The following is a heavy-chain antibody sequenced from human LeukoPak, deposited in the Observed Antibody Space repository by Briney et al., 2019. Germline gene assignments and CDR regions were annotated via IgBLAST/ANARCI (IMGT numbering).Heavy chain of an antibody. CDR1: GFTFSSYA. J-gene: IGHJ4*02. CDR3: ARDLLGWELHYFDY. Sequence: GGSLRLSCAASGFTFSSYAMHWVRQAPGKGLEWVTIISYDGSKKYYADYVKGRFTISRDNSKNTLYLQMNSLRAEDTAVYYCARDLLGWELHYFDYWGQGTLVTVSS. D-gene: IGHD1-26*01. V-gene: IGHV3-30*04. CDR2: ISYDGSKK.